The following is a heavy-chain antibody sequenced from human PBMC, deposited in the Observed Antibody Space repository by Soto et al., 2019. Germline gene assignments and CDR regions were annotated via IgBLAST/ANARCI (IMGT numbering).Heavy chain of an antibody. CDR1: GGTFSSYA. D-gene: IGHD2-2*01. CDR2: IIPIFGTA. J-gene: IGHJ6*02. V-gene: IGHV1-69*13. CDR3: AREGLVLVPTTVNSDYYYYAMDV. Sequence: GASVKVSCKASGGTFSSYAISWVRQAPGQGLEWMGGIIPIFGTANYAQKFQGRVTITADESTSIAYMELSSLRSDDTAVYYCAREGLVLVPTTVNSDYYYYAMDVWGQGTTVTVSS.